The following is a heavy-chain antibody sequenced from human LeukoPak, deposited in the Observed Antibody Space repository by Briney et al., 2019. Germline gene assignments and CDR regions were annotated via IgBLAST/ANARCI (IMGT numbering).Heavy chain of an antibody. D-gene: IGHD3-9*01. V-gene: IGHV3-33*01. Sequence: GGSLRLSCAASGFTFSSYGMHWVRQAPGKGLEWVAVIWYDGSNKYYADSVKGRFTISRVNSKNTLYLQMNSLRAEDTAVYYCARDPILTGYYVNYFDYWGQGTLVTVSS. CDR3: ARDPILTGYYVNYFDY. CDR2: IWYDGSNK. J-gene: IGHJ4*02. CDR1: GFTFSSYG.